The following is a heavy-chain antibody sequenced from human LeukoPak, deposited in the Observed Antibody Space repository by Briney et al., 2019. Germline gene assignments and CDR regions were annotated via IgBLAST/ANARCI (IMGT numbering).Heavy chain of an antibody. CDR2: IKQDGGEI. Sequence: SGGSLRLSCAASGFTFSSYWMSWVRQAPGKGLEWVTNIKQDGGEIYYVDSVKGRFSISRDDAKNSLYLQMNNLGAEDTAVYYCARVGLDILTGYFYYYYMDVWGKGTTVTVSS. D-gene: IGHD3-9*01. CDR1: GFTFSSYW. CDR3: ARVGLDILTGYFYYYYMDV. V-gene: IGHV3-7*01. J-gene: IGHJ6*03.